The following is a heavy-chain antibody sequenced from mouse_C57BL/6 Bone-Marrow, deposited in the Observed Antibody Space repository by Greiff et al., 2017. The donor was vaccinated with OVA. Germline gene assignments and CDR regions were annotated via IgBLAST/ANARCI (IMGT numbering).Heavy chain of an antibody. CDR2: ISYDGSN. V-gene: IGHV3-6*01. D-gene: IGHD1-1*02. J-gene: IGHJ4*01. CDR3: ARDGTVYAMDY. CDR1: GYSITNGYY. Sequence: EVQLQESGPGLVKPSQSLSLTCSVTGYSITNGYYWNWIRQFPGNKLEWMGYISYDGSNNYNPSLKNRISITRDTSKNQFFLKLNSVTTEDTATYYCARDGTVYAMDYWGQGTSVTVSS.